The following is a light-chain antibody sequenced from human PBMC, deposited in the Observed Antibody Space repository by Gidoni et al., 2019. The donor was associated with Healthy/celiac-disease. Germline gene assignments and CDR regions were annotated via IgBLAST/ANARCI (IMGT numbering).Light chain of an antibody. J-gene: IGKJ1*01. Sequence: DIQMTQSPSTRSASVGDRVTITCRASQSISSWLAWYQQKPGKAPKLLIYKASSLESGVPSRFSGSGSGTEFTLTISSLQPDDFATYYCQQYNSYSAFGQXTKVEIK. CDR1: QSISSW. CDR2: KAS. V-gene: IGKV1-5*03. CDR3: QQYNSYSA.